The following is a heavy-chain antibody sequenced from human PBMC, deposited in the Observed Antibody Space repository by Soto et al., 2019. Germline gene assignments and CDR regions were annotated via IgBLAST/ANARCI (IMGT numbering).Heavy chain of an antibody. J-gene: IGHJ6*02. CDR1: GGSISSGYYY. Sequence: QVQLQESGPGLVKPSQTLSLTCSVSGGSISSGYYYWSWIRQPPGKGLEWIGNIYYSGNTYYNPSLKSRLIISIDTAKQQFSLKVGSVTAADTAVYYCASSSLYGLDVGGQGTTVTVSS. CDR3: ASSSLYGLDV. CDR2: IYYSGNT. V-gene: IGHV4-30-4*01.